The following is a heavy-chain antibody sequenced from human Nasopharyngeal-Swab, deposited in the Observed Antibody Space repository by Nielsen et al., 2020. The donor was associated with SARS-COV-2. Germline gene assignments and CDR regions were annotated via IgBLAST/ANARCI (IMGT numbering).Heavy chain of an antibody. CDR3: ARDHYGSGSPSMDV. V-gene: IGHV4-61*01. Sequence: SETLSLTCPVSGGSVSSGSYYWSWLRQPPGKGLEWIGYIYYSGSTNYNPSLKSRVTISVDTSKNQFSLKLSSVTAADTAVYYCARDHYGSGSPSMDVWGQGTTVTVSS. D-gene: IGHD3-10*01. CDR1: GGSVSSGSYY. J-gene: IGHJ6*02. CDR2: IYYSGST.